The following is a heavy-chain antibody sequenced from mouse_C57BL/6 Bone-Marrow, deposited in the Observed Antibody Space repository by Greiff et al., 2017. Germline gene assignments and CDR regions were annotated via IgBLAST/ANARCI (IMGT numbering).Heavy chain of an antibody. CDR1: GYTFTDYN. CDR2: INPNNGGT. J-gene: IGHJ4*01. V-gene: IGHV1-22*01. D-gene: IGHD1-1*01. Sequence: EVQLQQSGPELVKPWASVSMSCTASGYTFTDYNMHWVQQSHGKSLEWIGYINPNNGGTSYNQKFKGNATLTVNKSSSTAYMELRSLTSEDSAVYYCARLMDYYGSSFYAMDYWGQGTSVTVSS. CDR3: ARLMDYYGSSFYAMDY.